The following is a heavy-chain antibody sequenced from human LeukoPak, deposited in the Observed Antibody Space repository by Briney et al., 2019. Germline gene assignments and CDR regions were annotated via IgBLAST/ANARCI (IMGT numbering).Heavy chain of an antibody. D-gene: IGHD2/OR15-2a*01. Sequence: GGSLRLSCAASGFSFSNYDMHGVRQAPGKGLEGVALILTDGSNEHYADSVKGRFTISRDNSKNTMYLQMNSLRAEDTAMYYCARVVSGIDYWGQGALVTVSS. CDR3: ARVVSGIDY. CDR1: GFSFSNYD. CDR2: ILTDGSNE. J-gene: IGHJ4*02. V-gene: IGHV3-33*01.